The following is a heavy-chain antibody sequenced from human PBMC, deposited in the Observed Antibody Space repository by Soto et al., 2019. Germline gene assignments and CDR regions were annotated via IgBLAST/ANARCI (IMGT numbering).Heavy chain of an antibody. CDR2: ITSGSDYI. Sequence: GGSLRLSCASSGFTFISYTMNWVRQAPGKGLEWVAFITSGSDYIYYADSVKGRFTISRDDANNSLFLQMSSLRAEDTAVYYCTREHVVTIFRRGQRGSFDNWSQGTLVTVSS. CDR3: TREHVVTIFRRGQRGSFDN. CDR1: GFTFISYT. D-gene: IGHD3-9*01. J-gene: IGHJ4*02. V-gene: IGHV3-21*01.